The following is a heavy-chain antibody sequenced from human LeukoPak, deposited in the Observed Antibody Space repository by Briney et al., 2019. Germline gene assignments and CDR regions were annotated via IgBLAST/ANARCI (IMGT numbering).Heavy chain of an antibody. V-gene: IGHV4-34*01. CDR3: ARGSTGPQDAFDI. CDR1: GGSFSGYY. CDR2: INHSGST. Sequence: SETLSLTCAVYGGSFSGYYWSWIRQTPGKGLEWIGEINHSGSTNYNPSLKSRVTISVDTSKNQFSLKLSSVTAADTAVYYCARGSTGPQDAFDIWGQGTMVTVSS. J-gene: IGHJ3*02.